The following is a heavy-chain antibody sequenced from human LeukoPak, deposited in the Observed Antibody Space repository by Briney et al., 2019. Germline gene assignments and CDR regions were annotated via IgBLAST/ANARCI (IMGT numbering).Heavy chain of an antibody. CDR2: IKLDGSEK. CDR3: ARDLEVGATTFERFP. D-gene: IGHD1-26*01. V-gene: IGHV3-7*03. J-gene: IGHJ5*02. CDR1: GFTFSNYW. Sequence: GGSLRLSCAASGFTFSNYWMSWVRQAPGKGLEWVANIKLDGSEKNYVDSVKGRLTISRDNAKNSLYLQMNSLRAEDTAVYYCARDLEVGATTFERFPWGQGTLVTVSS.